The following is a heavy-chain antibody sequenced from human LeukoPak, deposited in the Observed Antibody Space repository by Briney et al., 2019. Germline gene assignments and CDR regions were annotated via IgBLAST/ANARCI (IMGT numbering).Heavy chain of an antibody. CDR3: ARSLGYCSSTSCSVYAFDI. Sequence: ASVKVSCKASGGTFSSYAISWVRQAPGQGLEWMGGIIPIFDTANYAQKFQGRVTITADESTSTAYMELSSLRSEDTAVYYCARSLGYCSSTSCSVYAFDIWGQGTMSPSLQ. D-gene: IGHD2-2*01. J-gene: IGHJ3*02. CDR1: GGTFSSYA. V-gene: IGHV1-69*13. CDR2: IIPIFDTA.